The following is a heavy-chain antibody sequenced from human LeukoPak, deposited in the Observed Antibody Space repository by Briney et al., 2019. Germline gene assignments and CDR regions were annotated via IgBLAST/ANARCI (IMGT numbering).Heavy chain of an antibody. J-gene: IGHJ2*01. CDR1: GGSISSYY. V-gene: IGHV4-4*07. D-gene: IGHD6-6*01. CDR3: ARVTREAARYWYFDL. Sequence: SETLSLTCTVSGGSISSYYWSWIRQPAGKGLEWIGRIYTSGSTNYNPSLKSRVTMSVDTSKNQFSLKQSSVTAADTAVYFCARVTREAARYWYFDLWGRGTLVTVSS. CDR2: IYTSGST.